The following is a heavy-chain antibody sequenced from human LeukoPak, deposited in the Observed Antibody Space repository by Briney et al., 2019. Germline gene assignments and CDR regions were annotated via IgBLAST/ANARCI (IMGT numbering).Heavy chain of an antibody. J-gene: IGHJ6*03. V-gene: IGHV1-18*01. D-gene: IGHD5-12*01. CDR3: ARAPPRPRGYSGYNYYYYYYMDV. CDR1: GYTFTSYG. Sequence: ASVKVSCKASGYTFTSYGISWVRQAPGQGLEWMGWISAYNGNTNYAQKLQGRVTMTTDTSTSTAYMELRSLRSDDTAVYYCARAPPRPRGYSGYNYYYYYYMDVWGKGTTVTVSS. CDR2: ISAYNGNT.